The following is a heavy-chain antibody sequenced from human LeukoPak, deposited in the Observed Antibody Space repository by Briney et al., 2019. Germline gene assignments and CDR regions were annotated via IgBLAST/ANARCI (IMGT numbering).Heavy chain of an antibody. CDR3: TKWSGFGDD. V-gene: IGHV3-23*01. D-gene: IGHD3-10*01. J-gene: IGHJ4*02. Sequence: GGSLRLSCAASGFTFSSNSMTWVRQTPGKGLEWVSGISGSGDSTFYADSVKGRSTISRDNFRDTLYLQMSSLRPEDTAVYYCTKWSGFGDDWGQGTLVTVSS. CDR2: ISGSGDST. CDR1: GFTFSSNS.